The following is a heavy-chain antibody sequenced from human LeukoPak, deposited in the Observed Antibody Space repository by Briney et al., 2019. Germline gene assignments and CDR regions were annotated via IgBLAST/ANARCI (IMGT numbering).Heavy chain of an antibody. J-gene: IGHJ4*02. Sequence: HAGGSLRLSYAVSGFTVSNTFMNWVRQTPGKGLEWVSVIYGGGNTYYANSAKGRFTISRDNSKNTVFLQMNSLRAEDTAVYYCMRDSAFWGQGTLVTVSS. CDR1: GFTVSNTF. CDR2: IYGGGNT. V-gene: IGHV3-53*01. CDR3: MRDSAF.